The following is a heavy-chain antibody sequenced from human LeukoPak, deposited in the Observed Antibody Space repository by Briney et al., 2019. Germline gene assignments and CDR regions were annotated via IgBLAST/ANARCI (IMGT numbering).Heavy chain of an antibody. Sequence: ASVTVSFKASGYTFTGYYMHWVRQAPGQGLEWMGWINPNSGGTNYAQKFQGRVTMTRDTSISTAYMELSRLRSDDTAVYYCARDRSRYYYDSSGYGYWGQGTLVTVSS. V-gene: IGHV1-2*02. CDR3: ARDRSRYYYDSSGYGY. D-gene: IGHD3-22*01. CDR1: GYTFTGYY. CDR2: INPNSGGT. J-gene: IGHJ4*02.